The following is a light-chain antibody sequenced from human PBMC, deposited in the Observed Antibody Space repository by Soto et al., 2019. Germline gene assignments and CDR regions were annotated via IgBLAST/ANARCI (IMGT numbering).Light chain of an antibody. CDR1: LSVSVY. Sequence: VVLTQSPATLSLSPLEIATLSCRTSLSVSVYLDWYQQKPGQAPRLLISDASNRATGIPARFSGSGSGTEFTLTISSLETEDFAVYYCQQYGSLWTFGQGTKVDIK. V-gene: IGKV3-11*01. J-gene: IGKJ1*01. CDR3: QQYGSLWT. CDR2: DAS.